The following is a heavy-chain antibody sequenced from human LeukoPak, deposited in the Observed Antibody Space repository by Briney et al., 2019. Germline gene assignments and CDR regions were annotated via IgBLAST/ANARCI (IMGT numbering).Heavy chain of an antibody. CDR1: RFTFSSYA. Sequence: GGSLRLSCAASRFTFSSYAMSWVRQAPGKGLEWVSIISSSGGTTYYADPVKGRFTISRDNSKNTPYLEMNSLRAEDTAIYYCAKVGGGYYYGSGSPPYWGQGTLVTVSS. D-gene: IGHD3-10*01. CDR2: ISSSGGTT. V-gene: IGHV3-23*01. CDR3: AKVGGGYYYGSGSPPY. J-gene: IGHJ4*02.